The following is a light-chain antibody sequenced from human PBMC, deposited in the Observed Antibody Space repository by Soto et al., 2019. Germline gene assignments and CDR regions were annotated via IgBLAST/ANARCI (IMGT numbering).Light chain of an antibody. CDR3: QQYYSSPDT. V-gene: IGKV4-1*01. CDR2: WAS. Sequence: DIVMTQSPDSLAVSLGERATINCKSSQSLLYSSNNKNYLAWYQQKPGQPPKLLIYWASTRESGVPNRFSGSGSGTDCTLTISSRQAEDVAVYYCQQYYSSPDTFGQGTKLEI. J-gene: IGKJ2*01. CDR1: QSLLYSSNNKNY.